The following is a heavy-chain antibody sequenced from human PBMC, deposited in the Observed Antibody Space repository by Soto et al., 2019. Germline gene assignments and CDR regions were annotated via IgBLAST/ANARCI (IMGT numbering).Heavy chain of an antibody. V-gene: IGHV1-69*02. Sequence: QVQLVQSGAEVKKPGSSVKVSCKASGGTFSSYTISWVRQAPGQGLEWMGRIIPILGIANYAQKFQGRVTITADKSTSTAYMELSSLRSEDTAVYYCARGRGGSGEGIVVVPAAMWGNAFDIWGQGTMVTVSS. CDR3: ARGRGGSGEGIVVVPAAMWGNAFDI. D-gene: IGHD2-2*01. CDR1: GGTFSSYT. CDR2: IIPILGIA. J-gene: IGHJ3*02.